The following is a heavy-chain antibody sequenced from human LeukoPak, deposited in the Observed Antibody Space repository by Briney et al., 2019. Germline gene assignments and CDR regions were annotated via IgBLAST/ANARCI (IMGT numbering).Heavy chain of an antibody. Sequence: GGSLRLSCAASGFTFYDYAMHWVRQAPGKGLEWVSHISGDGTRTYYGDSVKGRFTISRDNAENSLYLQMNSLRTEDITLYHCPKDSIPLGWAAVYWGQGTLVTVSS. CDR3: PKDSIPLGWAAVY. CDR2: ISGDGTRT. V-gene: IGHV3-43*02. J-gene: IGHJ4*02. CDR1: GFTFYDYA. D-gene: IGHD1-26*01.